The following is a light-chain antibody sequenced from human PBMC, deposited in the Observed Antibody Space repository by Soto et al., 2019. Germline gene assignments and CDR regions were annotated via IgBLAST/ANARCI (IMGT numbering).Light chain of an antibody. CDR2: KAS. J-gene: IGKJ2*01. CDR1: QSISSW. V-gene: IGKV1-5*03. Sequence: DIQMTQSTSTLSASVGDRVTITCRASQSISSWLARYQQKPGKAPKLLIYKASSLESGVPSRFSGSGSGTEFTLTISSLHPDDFATYYCQQYNSYPVTFGQGTKVDIK. CDR3: QQYNSYPVT.